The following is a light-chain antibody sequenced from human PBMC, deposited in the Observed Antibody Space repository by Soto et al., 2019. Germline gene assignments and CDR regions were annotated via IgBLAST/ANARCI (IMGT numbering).Light chain of an antibody. J-gene: IGKJ1*01. Sequence: DIQMTQSPSSLSASVGDRVTITCRASRSIASSLNWYQHKPGKAPKFLIYAASSLQSGVPSRFSGSGSGTDFTLTISSLQPEDFATYYCQQGYSTPVTFGQGTKVEIK. CDR1: RSIASS. CDR2: AAS. V-gene: IGKV1-39*01. CDR3: QQGYSTPVT.